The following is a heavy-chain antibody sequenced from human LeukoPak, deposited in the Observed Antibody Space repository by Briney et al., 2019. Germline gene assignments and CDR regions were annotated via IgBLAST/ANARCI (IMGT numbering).Heavy chain of an antibody. Sequence: PGRSLRLSCAAPGFTFSTYGMHWVRQAPGKGLEWVTVIWFDGSDKYYADSVKGRFTISRDNSKNTLYLQMNSLRAEDTAVYYCAKYSSSSNYYYGMDVWGQGTTVTVS. CDR1: GFTFSTYG. CDR3: AKYSSSSNYYYGMDV. D-gene: IGHD4-11*01. J-gene: IGHJ6*02. CDR2: IWFDGSDK. V-gene: IGHV3-33*06.